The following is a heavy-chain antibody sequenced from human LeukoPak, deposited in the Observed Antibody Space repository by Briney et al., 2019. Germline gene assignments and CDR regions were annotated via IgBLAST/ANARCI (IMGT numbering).Heavy chain of an antibody. Sequence: PGGSLRLSCAASGFTFSSYWMSWVRQAPGKGLEWVANIKQDGSEKYYVDSVKGRFTISRDNAKNSLYLQMNSLRAEDTAIYFCARDSHQTRRIAVAGTTTYYYYGMGVWGQGTTVTVSS. CDR3: ARDSHQTRRIAVAGTTTYYYYGMGV. D-gene: IGHD6-19*01. J-gene: IGHJ6*02. CDR2: IKQDGSEK. CDR1: GFTFSSYW. V-gene: IGHV3-7*01.